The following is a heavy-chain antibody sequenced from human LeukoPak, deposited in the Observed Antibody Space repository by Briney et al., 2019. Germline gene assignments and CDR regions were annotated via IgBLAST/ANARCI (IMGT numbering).Heavy chain of an antibody. J-gene: IGHJ4*02. V-gene: IGHV3-30*03. D-gene: IGHD6-13*01. CDR3: AAALTGPSGLDY. Sequence: PGGSLSLSCAASGFTFSDYGMHWVRQAPGKGLEWVADISYNGSKKYYAESVKGRITLSRDNSNNTLYLHMNSLMPEATALYYCAAALTGPSGLDYWGQGTLVTVSS. CDR1: GFTFSDYG. CDR2: ISYNGSKK.